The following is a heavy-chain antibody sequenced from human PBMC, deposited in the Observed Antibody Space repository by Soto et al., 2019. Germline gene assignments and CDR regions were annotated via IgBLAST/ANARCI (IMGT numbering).Heavy chain of an antibody. J-gene: IGHJ4*02. CDR2: ISAYNGNT. CDR3: VRGGTPIDY. D-gene: IGHD3-16*01. CDR1: GYTFTNFG. V-gene: IGHV1-18*01. Sequence: QVQLVQSGAEVKKPGASVKVSCKASGYTFTNFGISWVRQAPGQGLEWMGWISAYNGNTNYAQNFQGRVTMTTDTSTSTGYMALRSLRSDYTAVYYCVRGGTPIDYWGQETLVTVSS.